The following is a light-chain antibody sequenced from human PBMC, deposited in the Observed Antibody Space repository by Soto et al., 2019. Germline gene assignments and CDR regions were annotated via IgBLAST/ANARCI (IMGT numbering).Light chain of an antibody. J-gene: IGLJ1*01. CDR3: AAWDDSLDGPGYV. Sequence: SVLTHPPSASGTPWQRVTISCSGSSSNIGSNTVNWYQQLPGTAPKLLIYSNNRRPSGVPDRFSDSKSGTSASLAISGLQSEDEADYCCAAWDDSLDGPGYVFGTGTKVTVL. V-gene: IGLV1-44*01. CDR1: SSNIGSNT. CDR2: SNN.